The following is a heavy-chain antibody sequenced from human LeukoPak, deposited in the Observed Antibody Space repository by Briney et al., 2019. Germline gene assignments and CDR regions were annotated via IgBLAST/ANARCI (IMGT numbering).Heavy chain of an antibody. V-gene: IGHV4-61*08. J-gene: IGHJ4*02. Sequence: SETLSLTCTVSGGSVSSGGYYWSWIRQPPGKGLEWIGYIYCSGSTNYNPSLKSRVTISLDTSKNQFSLKLTSVTAADTAVYYCAREENYNVDYWGQGILVTVSS. CDR1: GGSVSSGGYY. CDR2: IYCSGST. D-gene: IGHD1-7*01. CDR3: AREENYNVDY.